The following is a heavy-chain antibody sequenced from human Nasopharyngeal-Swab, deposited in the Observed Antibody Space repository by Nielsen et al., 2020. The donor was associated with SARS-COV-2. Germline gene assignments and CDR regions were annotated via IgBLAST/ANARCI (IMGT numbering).Heavy chain of an antibody. CDR3: ARERRAEWSSYYYYYMDV. D-gene: IGHD2-8*01. J-gene: IGHJ6*03. V-gene: IGHV4-59*01. CDR2: IYYSGST. Sequence: SETLSPPFTLSGCSLRSFYWGWVRQPPGKGLEWIGYIYYSGSTNYNPSLKSRVTISVDTSKNQFSLKLSSVTAADTAVYYCARERRAEWSSYYYYYMDVWGKGTTVTVSS. CDR1: GCSLRSFY.